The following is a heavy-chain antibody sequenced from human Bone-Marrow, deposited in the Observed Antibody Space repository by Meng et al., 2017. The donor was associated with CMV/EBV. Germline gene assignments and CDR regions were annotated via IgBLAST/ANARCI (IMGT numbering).Heavy chain of an antibody. CDR3: ARSDYDFWSGYYAYNYFDY. J-gene: IGHJ4*02. CDR1: GASINSVGYY. Sequence: LRLSCSVSGASINSVGYYWTWIRQHPGKGLEWIGYIYYSGSTYYNPSLKSRASISVDTSKSQFSLKLSSVTAADTAVYYCARSDYDFWSGYYAYNYFDYWGQGTLATVSS. V-gene: IGHV4-31*03. CDR2: IYYSGST. D-gene: IGHD3-3*01.